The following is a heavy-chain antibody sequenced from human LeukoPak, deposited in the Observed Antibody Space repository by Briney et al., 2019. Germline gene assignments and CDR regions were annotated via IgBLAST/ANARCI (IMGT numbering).Heavy chain of an antibody. D-gene: IGHD3-16*02. CDR2: IIPNSGGT. CDR1: GYTFTSYG. Sequence: ASVKVSCKASGYTFTSYGISWVRQAPGQGLEWMGGIIPNSGGTKYAQKLLGRVTVTRDTSISTAYMQLSRLRSDDTAVYYCARGEGVNYRYSGFGYFNAVDYWGQGTLVTVSS. V-gene: IGHV1-2*02. CDR3: ARGEGVNYRYSGFGYFNAVDY. J-gene: IGHJ4*02.